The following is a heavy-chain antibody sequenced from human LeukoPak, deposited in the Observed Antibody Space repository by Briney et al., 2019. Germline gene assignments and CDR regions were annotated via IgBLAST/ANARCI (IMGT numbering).Heavy chain of an antibody. CDR1: GYTFTGYY. CDR2: INPNSGGT. D-gene: IGHD5-24*01. J-gene: IGHJ5*02. CDR3: ATDHSMANTAWWFDP. V-gene: IGHV1-2*02. Sequence: RASVKVSCKASGYTFTGYYMHWVRQAPGQGLEWMGWINPNSGGTNYAQKFQGRVTMTRDTSISTAYMELSSLRSEDTAFYYCATDHSMANTAWWFDPWGQGTLVTVSS.